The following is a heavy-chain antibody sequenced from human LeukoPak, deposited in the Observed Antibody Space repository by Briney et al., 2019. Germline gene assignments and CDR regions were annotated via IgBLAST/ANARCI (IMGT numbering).Heavy chain of an antibody. V-gene: IGHV4-34*01. Sequence: PSEALSLTYAVYGGSFSGYNWSWIRQPPGKGLEWIGEINHIGSTNYNPSLKSRVTISVDTSKNQFSLKLTSVTAADTAVYYCARVNDGDRYYYSYYMDVWGKGTTVTVSS. J-gene: IGHJ6*03. CDR3: ARVNDGDRYYYSYYMDV. D-gene: IGHD4-17*01. CDR1: GGSFSGYN. CDR2: INHIGST.